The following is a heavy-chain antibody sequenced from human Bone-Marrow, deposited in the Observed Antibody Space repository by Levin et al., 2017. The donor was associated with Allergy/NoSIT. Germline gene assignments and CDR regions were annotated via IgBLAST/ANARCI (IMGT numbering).Heavy chain of an antibody. D-gene: IGHD2-15*01. CDR3: AREGYWDCSGGSCYQPY. CDR1: GYTFTSYG. V-gene: IGHV1-18*01. J-gene: IGHJ4*02. CDR2: ISAYNGNT. Sequence: ASVKVSCKASGYTFTSYGISWVRQAPGQGLEWMGWISAYNGNTNYAQKLQGRVTMTTDTSTSTAYMELRSLRSDDTAVYYCAREGYWDCSGGSCYQPYWGQGTLVTVSS.